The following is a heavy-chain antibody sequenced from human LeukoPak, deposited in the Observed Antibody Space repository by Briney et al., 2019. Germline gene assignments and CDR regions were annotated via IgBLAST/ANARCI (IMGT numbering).Heavy chain of an antibody. J-gene: IGHJ4*02. CDR2: IYWDDDK. CDR3: AHIGWDGYNYQRFDY. Sequence: ESGPTLVKPAQTLTLTCTFSGFSLSTSGVGVGWIRQPPGKALEWLALIYWDDDKRYSSSLKSRLTITKDTSKNQVVLTMTNMDPVDTATYYCAHIGWDGYNYQRFDYWGQGTLVTVSS. D-gene: IGHD5-24*01. V-gene: IGHV2-5*02. CDR1: GFSLSTSGVG.